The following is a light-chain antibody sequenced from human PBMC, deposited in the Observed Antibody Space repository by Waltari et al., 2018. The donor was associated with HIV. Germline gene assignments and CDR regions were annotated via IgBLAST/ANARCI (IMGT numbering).Light chain of an antibody. CDR1: ALPKQS. CDR3: QSTDSSGTLVV. Sequence: SYELTQTPSVSVSPGQTARITCFGDALPKQSAYGYQQKAGQAPLLVIYKDNERASGIPERFSGSSSGTTVTLTISGVQPEDEADYHCQSTDSSGTLVVFGGGTKLTVL. V-gene: IGLV3-25*03. J-gene: IGLJ2*01. CDR2: KDN.